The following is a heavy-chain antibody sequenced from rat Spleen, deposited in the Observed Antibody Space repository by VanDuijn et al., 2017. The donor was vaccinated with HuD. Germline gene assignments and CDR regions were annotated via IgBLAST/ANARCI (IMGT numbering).Heavy chain of an antibody. CDR1: GFTFSDYY. Sequence: EVQLAESGGGLVQPGRSLKLSCAASGFTFSDYYMAWVRQTPTKGLEWVASISTGGGNTYYRDSVKGRFTISRDNAKNTQYLQMDSLRSEDTATYYCARLQWSSYYFDYWGQGVMVTVSS. CDR3: ARLQWSSYYFDY. V-gene: IGHV5S14*01. D-gene: IGHD1-1*01. CDR2: ISTGGGNT. J-gene: IGHJ2*01.